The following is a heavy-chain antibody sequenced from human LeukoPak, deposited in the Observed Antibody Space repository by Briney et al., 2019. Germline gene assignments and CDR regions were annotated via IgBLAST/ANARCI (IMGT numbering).Heavy chain of an antibody. CDR1: GGSISSGDYY. V-gene: IGHV4-39*01. D-gene: IGHD6-25*01. J-gene: IGHJ6*02. Sequence: SQTLSLTCTVSGGSISSGDYYWGWIRQPPGKGLEWIGSIYYSGSTYYNPSLKSRVTISVDTSKNQFSLKLSSVTAADTAVYYCARLSADHRNYYYGMDVWGQGTTVTVSS. CDR3: ARLSADHRNYYYGMDV. CDR2: IYYSGST.